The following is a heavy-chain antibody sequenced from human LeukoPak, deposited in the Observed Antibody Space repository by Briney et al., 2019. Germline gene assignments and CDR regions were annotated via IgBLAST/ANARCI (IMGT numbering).Heavy chain of an antibody. V-gene: IGHV3-30*02. J-gene: IGHJ4*02. Sequence: PGGSLRLSCAASGFTFSSYGMHWVRQAPGKGLEGVAFIRYDGSNKYYADSVKGRFTISKDNSKNTLYLQMNSLRAEDTAVYYCAKEGVPAAIPDYWGQGTLVTVSS. CDR3: AKEGVPAAIPDY. CDR2: IRYDGSNK. D-gene: IGHD2-2*02. CDR1: GFTFSSYG.